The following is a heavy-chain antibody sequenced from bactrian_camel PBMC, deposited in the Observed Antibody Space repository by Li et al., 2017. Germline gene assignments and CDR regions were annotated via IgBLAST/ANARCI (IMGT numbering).Heavy chain of an antibody. Sequence: VQLVESGGGSVQAGGSLRLSCVASGYAHGYYCMGWFRQAPGQEREGVAAITQDGTIRYADAVKGRFTISKDIAKNTLYLQMNSLKPEDTAMHYCAADLRPFCSRGKGTYKFWGPGTQVTVS. CDR2: ITQDGTI. J-gene: IGHJ4*01. V-gene: IGHV3S53*01. CDR1: GYAHGYYC. CDR3: AADLRPFCSRGKGTYKF. D-gene: IGHD2*01.